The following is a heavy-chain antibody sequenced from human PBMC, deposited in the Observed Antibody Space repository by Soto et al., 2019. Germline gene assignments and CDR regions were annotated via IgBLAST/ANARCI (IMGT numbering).Heavy chain of an antibody. D-gene: IGHD6-13*01. J-gene: IGHJ6*02. CDR3: ARHVGYSSSWQPDYYYYYGMDV. CDR2: ISHTGTT. V-gene: IGHV4-4*02. CDR1: GDSISGSQW. Sequence: SETLSLTCAVSGDSISGSQWWSWVRLPPGKGLEWIGEISHTGTTNYNPSLKSRVTMSVDKPKNQFSLNLTSVTAADTAVYYCARHVGYSSSWQPDYYYYYGMDVWGQGTTVTVS.